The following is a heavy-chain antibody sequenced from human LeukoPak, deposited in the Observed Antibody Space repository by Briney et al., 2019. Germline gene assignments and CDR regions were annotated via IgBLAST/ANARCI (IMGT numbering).Heavy chain of an antibody. J-gene: IGHJ3*02. Sequence: GGSLRLSCAASGFTFSSYSMNWVRQAPGKGLEWVSRISNTNSYIYYADSVKGRFTISRDNAKNSLYLQMNSLRAEDTAVYYCARDAFDIWGQGTMVTVSS. V-gene: IGHV3-21*01. CDR3: ARDAFDI. CDR2: ISNTNSYI. CDR1: GFTFSSYS.